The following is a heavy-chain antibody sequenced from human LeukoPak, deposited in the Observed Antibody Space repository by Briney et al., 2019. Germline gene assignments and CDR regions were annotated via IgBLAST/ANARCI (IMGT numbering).Heavy chain of an antibody. V-gene: IGHV4-59*12. CDR1: GGSISSYY. CDR2: IYYSGST. D-gene: IGHD3-3*01. J-gene: IGHJ4*02. Sequence: SETLSLTCTVSGGSISSYYWSWIRQPPGKGLKWIGYIYYSGSTNYNPSLKSRVTISVDMSKNQFSLKLSSVTAADTAVYYCAREGGFYRPLDYSGQGTLVTVSS. CDR3: AREGGFYRPLDY.